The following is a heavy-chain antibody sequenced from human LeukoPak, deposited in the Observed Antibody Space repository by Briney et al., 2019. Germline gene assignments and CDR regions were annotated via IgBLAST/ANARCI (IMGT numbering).Heavy chain of an antibody. CDR3: ARYSTSNLYHYYGMDV. CDR2: IYYSGST. CDR1: GGSISNYY. J-gene: IGHJ6*02. Sequence: SETLSLTCSVSGGSISNYYWNWIRQPPGKGLEWIGYIYYSGSTNYNPSLKSRVTISVDTSKNQFSLQLSSVTAADTAVYYCARYSTSNLYHYYGMDVWGQGTTVTVSS. D-gene: IGHD2/OR15-2a*01. V-gene: IGHV4-59*01.